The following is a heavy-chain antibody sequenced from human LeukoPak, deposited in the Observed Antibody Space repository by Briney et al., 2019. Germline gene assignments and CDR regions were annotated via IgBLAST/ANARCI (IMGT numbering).Heavy chain of an antibody. CDR3: ARRDYSRYCSSTSCTFFDY. CDR1: GHNFTNYW. CDR2: IYPGDSDT. D-gene: IGHD2-2*01. V-gene: IGHV5-51*01. J-gene: IGHJ4*02. Sequence: GESLKISCKGSGHNFTNYWIGWVRQMPGKGLEWMGIIYPGDSDTRYSPSFQGQATISADESIRNAYLQWSSLKASDTAMYYCARRDYSRYCSSTSCTFFDYWGQGTLVTVSS.